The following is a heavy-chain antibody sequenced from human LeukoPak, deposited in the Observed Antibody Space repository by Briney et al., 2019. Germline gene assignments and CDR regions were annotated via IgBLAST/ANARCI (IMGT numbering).Heavy chain of an antibody. CDR2: IKQDGSEK. CDR1: GFTFSSYW. V-gene: IGHV3-7*01. D-gene: IGHD5-12*01. J-gene: IGHJ4*02. CDR3: ARLNSGYFSYFDY. Sequence: GGSLRLSCAASGFTFSSYWMSWVRQAPGKGVEWVANIKQDGSEKYYVDSVKGRFTISRDNAKNSLYLQMNSLRAEDTAVYYCARLNSGYFSYFDYWGQGTLVTVSS.